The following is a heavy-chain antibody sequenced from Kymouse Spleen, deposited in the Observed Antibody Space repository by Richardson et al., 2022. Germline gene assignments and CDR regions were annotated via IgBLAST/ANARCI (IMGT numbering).Heavy chain of an antibody. D-gene: IGHD4-11,IGHD4-11*01. V-gene: IGHV3-73*02. J-gene: IGHJ6*02. Sequence: EVQLVESGGGLVQPGGSLKLSCAASGFTFSGSAMHWVRQASGKGLEWVGRIRSKANSYATAYAASVKGRFTISRDDSKNTAYLQMNSLKTEDTAVYYCTRHDYRDYYYGMDVWGQGTTVTVSS. CDR1: GFTFSGSA. CDR3: TRHDYRDYYYGMDV. CDR2: IRSKANSYAT.